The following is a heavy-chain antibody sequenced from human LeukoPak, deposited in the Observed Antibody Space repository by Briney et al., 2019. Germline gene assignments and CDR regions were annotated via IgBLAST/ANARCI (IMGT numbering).Heavy chain of an antibody. CDR1: GFTFISYG. D-gene: IGHD3-3*01. V-gene: IGHV3-33*01. J-gene: IGHJ4*02. CDR2: IWYDGSNK. CDR3: ARDLNYDFWSGSLDY. Sequence: GRSLTLSCSASGFTFISYGMHWVRQAPGKGLEWVAVIWYDGSNKYYADSVKGRFTISRDNSKNTLYLQMNSLGAEDTAVYYCARDLNYDFWSGSLDYWGQGTLVTVSS.